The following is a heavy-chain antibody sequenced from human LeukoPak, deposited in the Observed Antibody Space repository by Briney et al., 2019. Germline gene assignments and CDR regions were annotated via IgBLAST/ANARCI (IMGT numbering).Heavy chain of an antibody. CDR2: ISAYNGNT. J-gene: IGHJ6*02. CDR3: ARDIGPYSGSYSGMDV. V-gene: IGHV1-18*01. D-gene: IGHD1-26*01. Sequence: ASVKVSCKASGYTFTSYGISWVRQAPGQGLGWMGWISAYNGNTNYAQKLQGRVTMTTDTSTSTAYMELRSLRSDDTAVYYCARDIGPYSGSYSGMDVWGQGTTVTVSS. CDR1: GYTFTSYG.